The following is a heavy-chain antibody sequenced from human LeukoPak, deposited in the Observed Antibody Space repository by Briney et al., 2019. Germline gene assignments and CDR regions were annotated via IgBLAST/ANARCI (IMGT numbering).Heavy chain of an antibody. Sequence: GGSLRLSCAASGFTVSSNHMSWVRQAPGKGLEWVSGINWNGGSTGYADSVKGRFTISRDNAKNSLYLQMNSLRAEDTALYHCARLSGPSYNWNCPDYWGQGTLVTVSS. D-gene: IGHD1-7*01. CDR3: ARLSGPSYNWNCPDY. CDR1: GFTVSSNH. V-gene: IGHV3-20*01. J-gene: IGHJ4*02. CDR2: INWNGGST.